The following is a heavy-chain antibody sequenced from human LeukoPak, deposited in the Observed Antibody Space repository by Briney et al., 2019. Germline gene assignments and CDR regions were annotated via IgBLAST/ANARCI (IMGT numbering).Heavy chain of an antibody. CDR3: ARDRTRDGYNQGRVFDY. CDR2: ISYDGTNK. D-gene: IGHD5-24*01. J-gene: IGHJ4*02. Sequence: GGSLRLSCSASGFTFSSYAMHWVRQAPGKGLEWVAVISYDGTNKYYADSVKGRFTISRDNSKNTLYLQMNSLRAEDTAVYYCARDRTRDGYNQGRVFDYWGQGTLVTVSS. V-gene: IGHV3-30-3*01. CDR1: GFTFSSYA.